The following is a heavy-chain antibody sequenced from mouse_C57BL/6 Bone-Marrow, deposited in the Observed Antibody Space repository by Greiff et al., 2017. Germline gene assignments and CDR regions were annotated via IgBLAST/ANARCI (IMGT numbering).Heavy chain of an antibody. CDR1: GFTFSDYY. CDR2: INYDGSST. D-gene: IGHD2-2*01. V-gene: IGHV5-16*01. CDR3: ARDGGYYNAMDY. J-gene: IGHJ4*01. Sequence: DVKLVESEGGLVQPGSSMKLSCTASGFTFSDYYMAWVRQVPEKGLEWVANINYDGSSTYYLDSLKSRFIISRDNAKNILYLQMSSLKSEDTATYYCARDGGYYNAMDYGGQGTSVTVSS.